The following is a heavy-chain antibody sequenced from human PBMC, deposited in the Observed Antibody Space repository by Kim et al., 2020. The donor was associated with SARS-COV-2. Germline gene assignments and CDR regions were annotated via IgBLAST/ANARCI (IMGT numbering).Heavy chain of an antibody. Sequence: GGSLRLSCAASGFTFSSYSMNWVRQAPGKALEWLSSISSSSSYIYYADSVRGRFTISRDNAKNSLYLQMNSLRAEDTAVYYCARDPWGIVGATSEQSHFDYWGQGTLVTVSS. D-gene: IGHD1-26*01. CDR1: GFTFSSYS. CDR3: ARDPWGIVGATSEQSHFDY. J-gene: IGHJ4*02. CDR2: ISSSSSYI. V-gene: IGHV3-21*01.